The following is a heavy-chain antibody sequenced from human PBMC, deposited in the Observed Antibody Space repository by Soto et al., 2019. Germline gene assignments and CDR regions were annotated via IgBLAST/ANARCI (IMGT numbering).Heavy chain of an antibody. CDR3: AHLYNTSTSFDH. D-gene: IGHD3-3*01. CDR1: GGSIRNFH. J-gene: IGHJ4*02. Sequence: SETLSLTCTVSGGSIRNFHWSWIRQPPGKGLEWIGHIFYTGTTTYNRSLESRLTMSVDTSKSQFSLRLSSVTAADTAVYYCAHLYNTSTSFDHWGQGTLVTLSS. CDR2: IFYTGTT. V-gene: IGHV4-59*01.